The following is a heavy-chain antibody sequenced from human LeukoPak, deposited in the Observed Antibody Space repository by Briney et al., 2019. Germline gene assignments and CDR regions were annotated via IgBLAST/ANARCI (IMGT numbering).Heavy chain of an antibody. CDR2: INPNSGGT. D-gene: IGHD3-22*01. CDR3: AVGPTGSGYSFDY. Sequence: GASVKVSCKASGYTFTGYYMHWVRQAPGQGLEWMGWINPNSGGTNYAQKFQGRVTMTTDTSTSTAYMELRSLRSDDTAVYYCAVGPTGSGYSFDYWGQGTLVTVSS. J-gene: IGHJ4*02. V-gene: IGHV1-2*02. CDR1: GYTFTGYY.